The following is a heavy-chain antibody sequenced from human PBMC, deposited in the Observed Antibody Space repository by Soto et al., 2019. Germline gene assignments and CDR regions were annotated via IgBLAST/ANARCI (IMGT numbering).Heavy chain of an antibody. CDR2: ISSGGTTM. CDR3: ARRGDFGDY. V-gene: IGHV3-48*01. Sequence: EVHLVESGGGLVQPGGSLRLSCAASGFTFSTYSMNWVRQAPGKGLEWVSYISSGGTTMLYADSVKGRFTISRDNAENSLYLQMNSLRAEDTAVYYCARRGDFGDYWGQGTLVTVSS. D-gene: IGHD4-17*01. J-gene: IGHJ4*02. CDR1: GFTFSTYS.